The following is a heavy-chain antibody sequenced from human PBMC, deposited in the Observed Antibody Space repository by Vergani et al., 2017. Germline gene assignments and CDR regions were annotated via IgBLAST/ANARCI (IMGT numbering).Heavy chain of an antibody. CDR1: GDSIRGPYYY. V-gene: IGHV4-30-4*02. J-gene: IGHJ4*02. CDR2: TYPTGIT. CDR3: ARDAGDY. Sequence: QLQESGPGLVKPSATLSLTCSVSGDSIRGPYYYWSWIRQPPGKGLEWISYTYPTGITHSNLSLKSRVTISMDPSKNQFSLKLTSVTAADTALYYCARDAGDYWGQGILVTVSS.